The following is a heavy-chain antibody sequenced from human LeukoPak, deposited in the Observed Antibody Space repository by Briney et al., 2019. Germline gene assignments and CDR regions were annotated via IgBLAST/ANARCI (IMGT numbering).Heavy chain of an antibody. D-gene: IGHD3-9*01. CDR3: ARSIGLTGGGVDV. J-gene: IGHJ6*02. CDR2: ISSSSSYI. V-gene: IGHV3-21*04. Sequence: GGSLRLSCAASGFTFSSYSMDWVRQAPGKGLEWVSSISSSSSYIYYADSVKGRFTISRDNAKNSLYLQMNSLRAEDTAVYYCARSIGLTGGGVDVWGQGTTVTVSS. CDR1: GFTFSSYS.